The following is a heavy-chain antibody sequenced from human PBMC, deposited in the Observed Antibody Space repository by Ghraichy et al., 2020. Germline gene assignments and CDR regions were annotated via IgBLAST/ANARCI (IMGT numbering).Heavy chain of an antibody. J-gene: IGHJ4*02. Sequence: LSLTCAASGFTFSSYSMNWVRQAPGKGLEWVSSISSSSYIYYADSVKGRFTISRDNAKNSLYLQMNSLRAEDTAVYYCAKDDGGNYFSHVDSWGQGTLVTVSS. CDR3: AKDDGGNYFSHVDS. CDR1: GFTFSSYS. V-gene: IGHV3-21*01. D-gene: IGHD1-26*01. CDR2: ISSSSYI.